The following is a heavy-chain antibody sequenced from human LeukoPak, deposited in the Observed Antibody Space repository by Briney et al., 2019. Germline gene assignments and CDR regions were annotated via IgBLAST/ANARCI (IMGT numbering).Heavy chain of an antibody. J-gene: IGHJ4*01. CDR3: ASFYDSSGYRVMDY. Sequence: SQTLSLTCTVSGGSISSGGYYWSWIRQHPGKGLEWIGYIYYSGSTYYNPSLKSRVTISVDTSKNQFSLKLSSVTAADTAVYYWASFYDSSGYRVMDYWGQGTLVTVSS. CDR1: GGSISSGGYY. V-gene: IGHV4-31*03. CDR2: IYYSGST. D-gene: IGHD3-22*01.